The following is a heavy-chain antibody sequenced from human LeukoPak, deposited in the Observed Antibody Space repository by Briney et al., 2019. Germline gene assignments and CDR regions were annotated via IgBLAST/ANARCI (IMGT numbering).Heavy chain of an antibody. CDR1: GFTFSSYG. V-gene: IGHV3-30*03. CDR3: ARDRKRGAAGTAPFDY. J-gene: IGHJ4*02. D-gene: IGHD6-13*01. CDR2: ISYDGSNE. Sequence: GGSLRPSCAASGFTFSSYGIHWVRQAPGKGLEWVAVISYDGSNEYYADSVKGRFTISRDNSKNTLYLQMNSLRPEDTAVYYCARDRKRGAAGTAPFDYWGQGTLVTVSS.